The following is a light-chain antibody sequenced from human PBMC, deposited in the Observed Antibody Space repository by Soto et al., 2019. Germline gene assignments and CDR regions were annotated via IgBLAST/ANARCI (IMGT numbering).Light chain of an antibody. V-gene: IGKV3-20*01. CDR1: QSVSSN. CDR2: GAS. Sequence: PPMSLGVRATLSSRASQSVSSNLAWYQQKPGQAPRLLIYGASNRATGIPDRFSGSGSGTDFTLTISRLEPEDFAVYYCQQYGSSGTFGQGTKV. CDR3: QQYGSSGT. J-gene: IGKJ1*01.